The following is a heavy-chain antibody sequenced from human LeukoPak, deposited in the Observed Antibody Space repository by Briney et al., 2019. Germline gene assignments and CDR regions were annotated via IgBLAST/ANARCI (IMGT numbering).Heavy chain of an antibody. CDR1: GFTFSSYG. D-gene: IGHD1-7*01. CDR3: TREGMGTTSSAWFDP. CDR2: VPSDGSID. V-gene: IGHV3-30*03. Sequence: GGSLRLSCAASGFTFSSYGMHWVRQAPGKGLEWVAVVPSDGSIDYYADSVRGRFTVSRDNSKNTMYLQVNSLRAEDTAVYYCTREGMGTTSSAWFDPWGQGTLVTVSS. J-gene: IGHJ5*02.